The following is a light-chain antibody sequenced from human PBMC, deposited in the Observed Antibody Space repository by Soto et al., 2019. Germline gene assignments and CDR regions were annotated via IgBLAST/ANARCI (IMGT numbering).Light chain of an antibody. Sequence: QSALTQPPSAYGSPGQSVTISCTGTSSDVGANNYVSWYQQHPGKAPKLMIYEVTKRPSGVPHRFSGSKSSKTASLTVSGLQAEDEADYYCSSYAGTNRVLGTGTKLTVL. CDR1: SSDVGANNY. V-gene: IGLV2-8*01. CDR3: SSYAGTNRV. J-gene: IGLJ1*01. CDR2: EVT.